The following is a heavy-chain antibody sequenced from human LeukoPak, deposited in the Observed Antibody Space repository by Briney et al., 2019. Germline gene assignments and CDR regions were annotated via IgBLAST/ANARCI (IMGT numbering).Heavy chain of an antibody. CDR3: ARLRPLEQVGAFYYHSMDV. V-gene: IGHV4-59*08. CDR2: IHYTGRV. CDR1: SDSITASY. Sequence: SETLSLTCSVSSDSITASYWSWVRQPPGKGLEWIGYIHYTGRVNSNPSLESRVTMSVDTSKNQFFLRLISVTAADTAIYYCARLRPLEQVGAFYYHSMDVWGPGTTVTDSS. D-gene: IGHD1/OR15-1a*01. J-gene: IGHJ6*02.